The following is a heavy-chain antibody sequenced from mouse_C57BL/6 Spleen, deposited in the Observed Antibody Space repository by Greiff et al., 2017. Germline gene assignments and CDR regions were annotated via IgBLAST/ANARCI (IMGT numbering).Heavy chain of an antibody. D-gene: IGHD1-1*01. V-gene: IGHV14-1*01. CDR2: IDPEDGDT. CDR1: GFHIKDYY. CDR3: TPITTVPY. Sequence: VHLQPSGADLVRPGASVQLSCTASGFHIKDYYMPWVKQRPEQGLEWIGRIDPEDGDTEYAPKFQGKATMTADTSSNTAYLQLSSLTSEDTAVYYCTPITTVPYWGQGTLVTVSA. J-gene: IGHJ3*01.